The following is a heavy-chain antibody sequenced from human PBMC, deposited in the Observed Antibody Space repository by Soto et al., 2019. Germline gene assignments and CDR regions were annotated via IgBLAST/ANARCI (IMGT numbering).Heavy chain of an antibody. CDR1: GFTFSSYA. CDR2: ISSNGGST. Sequence: GGSLRLSCAASGFTFSSYAMHWVRQAPGKGLEYVSAISSNGGSTYYANSVKGRFTISRDNSKNTLYLQMGNLRAEDMAVYYCARQWLDSYYFDYWGQGTLVTVSS. CDR3: ARQWLDSYYFDY. V-gene: IGHV3-64*01. J-gene: IGHJ4*02. D-gene: IGHD6-19*01.